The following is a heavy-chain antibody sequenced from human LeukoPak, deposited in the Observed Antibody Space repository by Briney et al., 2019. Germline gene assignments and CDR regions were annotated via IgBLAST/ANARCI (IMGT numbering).Heavy chain of an antibody. V-gene: IGHV1-46*01. J-gene: IGHJ6*02. CDR1: GGTFSSYA. CDR2: INPSGGST. D-gene: IGHD4-17*01. Sequence: ASVKVSCKASGGTFSSYAISWVRQAPGQGLEWMGIINPSGGSTSYAQKFQGRVTMTRDTSTSTVYMELSSLRSEDTAVYYCARALQNTVSYYYGMDVWGQGTTVTVSS. CDR3: ARALQNTVSYYYGMDV.